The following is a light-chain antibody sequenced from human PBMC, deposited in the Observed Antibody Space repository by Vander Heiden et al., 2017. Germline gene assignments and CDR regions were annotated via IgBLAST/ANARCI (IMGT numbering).Light chain of an antibody. CDR2: GNN. V-gene: IGLV1-40*01. CDR1: TSNVGAGYD. Sequence: QSVLTQPPSVSGAPGQRVTISCTGSTSNVGAGYDVHWYQQLPGTAPKLLIPGNNNRPSGVPDRFSASKSGTSASLAITGLQAEDEAEYYCQSYDNSLNSWVFGGGTKL. J-gene: IGLJ3*02. CDR3: QSYDNSLNSWV.